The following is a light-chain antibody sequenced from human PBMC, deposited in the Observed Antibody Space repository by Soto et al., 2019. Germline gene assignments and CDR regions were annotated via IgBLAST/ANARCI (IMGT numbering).Light chain of an antibody. V-gene: IGKV1-5*01. CDR3: QQYNTYST. J-gene: IGKJ2*01. CDR2: DAS. CDR1: QSISTW. Sequence: DIQMTQSPSTLSASVGDRVTITCRASQSISTWLAWYQQKPGKAPKVLIYDASNLENGVPSRFSGSGSGTGFTLTISSLQPDDFASYYCQQYNTYSTFGQGTKLEIK.